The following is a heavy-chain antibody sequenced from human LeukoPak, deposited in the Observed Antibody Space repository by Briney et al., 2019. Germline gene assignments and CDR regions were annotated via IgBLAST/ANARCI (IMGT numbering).Heavy chain of an antibody. CDR2: INHSGST. D-gene: IGHD2-2*01. CDR3: AREYCSSTSCYFDY. CDR1: GGSFSDYY. V-gene: IGHV4-34*01. Sequence: SETLSLTCAVYGGSFSDYYWSWIRQPPGKGLEWIGEINHSGSTNYNPSLKSRVTISVDTSKNQFSLKLSSVTAADTAVYHCAREYCSSTSCYFDYWGQGTLVTVSS. J-gene: IGHJ4*02.